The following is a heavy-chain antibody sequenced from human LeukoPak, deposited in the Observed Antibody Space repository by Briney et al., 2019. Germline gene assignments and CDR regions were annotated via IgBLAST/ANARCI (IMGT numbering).Heavy chain of an antibody. CDR3: ARGEYSGYDHGP. D-gene: IGHD5-12*01. CDR1: GYTFTSYD. Sequence: SVKVSCKASGYTFTSYDINWVRQATGQGLEWMGRIIPILGIANYAQKFQGRVTITADKSTSTAYMELSSLRSEDTAVYYRARGEYSGYDHGPWGQGTLVTVSS. CDR2: IIPILGIA. J-gene: IGHJ4*02. V-gene: IGHV1-69*04.